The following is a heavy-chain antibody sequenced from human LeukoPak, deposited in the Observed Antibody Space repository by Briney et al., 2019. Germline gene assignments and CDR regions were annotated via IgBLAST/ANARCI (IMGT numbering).Heavy chain of an antibody. J-gene: IGHJ4*02. D-gene: IGHD5-24*01. CDR2: INHSGST. Sequence: SETLSLTCTVSGGSISSYYWSWIRQPAGKGLEWIGEINHSGSTNYNPSLKSRVTISLDTSKNQSSLKLSSVTAADTAVYYCARGRSSSVATINFDYWGQGTLVTVSS. CDR1: GGSISSYY. CDR3: ARGRSSSVATINFDY. V-gene: IGHV4-34*01.